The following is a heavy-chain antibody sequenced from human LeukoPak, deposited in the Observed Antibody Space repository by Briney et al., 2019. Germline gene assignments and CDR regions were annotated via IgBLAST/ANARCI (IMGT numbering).Heavy chain of an antibody. Sequence: SETLSLTCTVSGGSISSYYWSWIRQPPGKGLEWIGYIYYSGSTNYNPSLKSRVTMSVDTSKNQFSLKLSSVTAADTAVYYCARANDAFDIWGQGTMVTVSS. J-gene: IGHJ3*02. CDR2: IYYSGST. CDR1: GGSISSYY. V-gene: IGHV4-59*12. D-gene: IGHD4/OR15-4a*01. CDR3: ARANDAFDI.